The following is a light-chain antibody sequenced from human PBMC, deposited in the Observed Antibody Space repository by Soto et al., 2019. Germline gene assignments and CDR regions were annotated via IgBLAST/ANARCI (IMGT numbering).Light chain of an antibody. CDR2: GAS. J-gene: IGKJ1*01. V-gene: IGKV3-20*01. CDR1: QSVSSSF. CDR3: QQRRT. Sequence: EIGLTQSPGTLSLSPGERATLSCRASQSVSSSFLAWDQQKPGQAPRLLIYGASSRATGIPDRFSGSGSGTDVTLTISRLEPEDFAVYYCQQRRTFGQGTQVASK.